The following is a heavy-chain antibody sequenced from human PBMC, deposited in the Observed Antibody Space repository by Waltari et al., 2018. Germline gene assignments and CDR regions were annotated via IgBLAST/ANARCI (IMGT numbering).Heavy chain of an antibody. J-gene: IGHJ4*02. D-gene: IGHD1-26*01. Sequence: EVQLVESGGGLVQPGRSLRLSCTASGFTFGDYAMSWFRQAPRKGLEWVGFIRSKSYGGTTEYAASVKGRFTISRDDSKSIAYLQMNSLKTEDTAVYYCTRVRHSGSYSPYYWGQGTLVTVSS. CDR3: TRVRHSGSYSPYY. V-gene: IGHV3-49*03. CDR1: GFTFGDYA. CDR2: IRSKSYGGTT.